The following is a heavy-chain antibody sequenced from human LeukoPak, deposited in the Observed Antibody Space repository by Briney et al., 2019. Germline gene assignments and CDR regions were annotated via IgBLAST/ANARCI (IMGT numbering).Heavy chain of an antibody. D-gene: IGHD5/OR15-5a*01. CDR3: AFGLYDFDY. CDR2: IYYSGST. V-gene: IGHV4-39*07. Sequence: SETLSLTCTVSGGSISSSSYYWGWIRQPPGKGLEWIGSIYYSGSTYYNPSLKSQVTISVDTSKNQFSLKLSSVTAADTAVYFCAFGLYDFDYWGQGTLVTVSS. CDR1: GGSISSSSYY. J-gene: IGHJ4*02.